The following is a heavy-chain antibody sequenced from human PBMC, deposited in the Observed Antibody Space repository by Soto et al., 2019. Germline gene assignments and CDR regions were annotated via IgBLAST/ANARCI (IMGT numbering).Heavy chain of an antibody. CDR2: ISYDGSNK. D-gene: IGHD1-26*01. CDR3: SAPPPMGSTHDY. V-gene: IGHV3-30-3*01. J-gene: IGHJ4*02. Sequence: GGSLRLSCAASGFTFSSYAMHWVRQAPGKGLEWVAVISYDGSNKYYADSVKGRFTISRDNSKNTLYLQMNSLRAEDTAVYYCSAPPPMGSTHDYWGQGALVTVSS. CDR1: GFTFSSYA.